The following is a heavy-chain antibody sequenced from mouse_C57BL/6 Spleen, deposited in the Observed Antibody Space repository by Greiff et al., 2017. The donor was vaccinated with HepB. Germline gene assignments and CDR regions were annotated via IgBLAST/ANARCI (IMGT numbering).Heavy chain of an antibody. CDR3: ARGAAQAWFAY. D-gene: IGHD3-2*02. CDR2: INPNNGGT. V-gene: IGHV1-26*01. Sequence: EVQLQQSGPELVKPGASVKISCKASGYTFTDYYMNWVKQSHGKSLEWIGDINPNNGGTSYNQKFKGKATLTVDKSSSTAYMELRSLTSEDSAVYYCARGAAQAWFAYWVQGTLVTVSA. CDR1: GYTFTDYY. J-gene: IGHJ3*01.